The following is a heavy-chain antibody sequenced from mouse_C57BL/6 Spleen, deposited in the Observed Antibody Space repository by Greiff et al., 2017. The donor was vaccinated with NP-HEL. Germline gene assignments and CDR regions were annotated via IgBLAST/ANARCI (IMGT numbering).Heavy chain of an antibody. CDR1: GYAFSSYW. D-gene: IGHD2-1*01. Sequence: QVQLQQSGAELVKPGASVKISCKASGYAFSSYWMNWVKQRPGKGLEWIGQIYPGDGDTNYNGKFKGKATLTADKSSSTAYMQLRSLTSEDSAFYFCAREEGCYYGNSVPFASWAQGTSVPVSA. J-gene: IGHJ3*01. CDR3: AREEGCYYGNSVPFAS. CDR2: IYPGDGDT. V-gene: IGHV1-80*01.